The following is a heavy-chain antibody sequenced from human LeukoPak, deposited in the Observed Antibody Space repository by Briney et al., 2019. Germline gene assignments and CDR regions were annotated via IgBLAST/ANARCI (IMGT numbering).Heavy chain of an antibody. CDR1: GFTFSSYA. D-gene: IGHD6-6*01. J-gene: IGHJ6*03. V-gene: IGHV3-23*01. CDR2: ISGSGGRT. Sequence: GGSLRLSCAAPGFTFSSYAMSWVRQAPGKGLEWVSAISGSGGRTYYADSVKGRFTISRDNSKNTLYLQMNSLRAEDTAVYYCAKGLIEYSSSSDYYYMDVWGKGTTVTVSS. CDR3: AKGLIEYSSSSDYYYMDV.